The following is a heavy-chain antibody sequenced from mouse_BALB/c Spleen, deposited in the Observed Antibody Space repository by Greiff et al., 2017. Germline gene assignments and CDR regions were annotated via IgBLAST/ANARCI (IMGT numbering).Heavy chain of an antibody. CDR2: INPGSGGT. Sequence: VQLQQSGPELVKTGASVKVSCKASGYAFTNYLIEWVKQRPGQGLEWIGVINPGSGGTNYNEKFKGKATLTADKSSSTAYMQLSSLTSDDSAVYFCAREVFLYGSSYAWFAYWGQGTLVTVSA. V-gene: IGHV1-54*01. CDR1: GYAFTNYL. D-gene: IGHD1-1*01. J-gene: IGHJ3*01. CDR3: AREVFLYGSSYAWFAY.